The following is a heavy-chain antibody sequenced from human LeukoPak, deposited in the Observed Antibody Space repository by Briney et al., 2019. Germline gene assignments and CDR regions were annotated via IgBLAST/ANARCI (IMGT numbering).Heavy chain of an antibody. CDR1: GGSISSYY. CDR2: IYYSGST. V-gene: IGHV4-59*01. CDR3: ARVPLIYDFWSGYPYYFDY. Sequence: SETLSLTCTVSGGSISSYYWSWIRQPPGKGLEWIGYIYYSGSTNYNPSLKSRVTIPVDTSKNQFSLKLSSVTAADTAVYYCARVPLIYDFWSGYPYYFDYWGQGTLVTVSS. D-gene: IGHD3-3*01. J-gene: IGHJ4*02.